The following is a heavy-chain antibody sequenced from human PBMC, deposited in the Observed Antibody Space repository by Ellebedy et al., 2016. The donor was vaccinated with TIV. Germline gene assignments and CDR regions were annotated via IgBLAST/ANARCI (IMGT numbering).Heavy chain of an antibody. CDR3: ARELAAAGFFDY. V-gene: IGHV3-7*01. Sequence: PGGSLRLSCVVSEFIPSSNGVAWVRQAPGKGLEWVANMRQDGSEKYYVDSVKGRFTISSDNAKNSLYLQMNSLRAEDTAVFYCARELAAAGFFDYWGQGTLVTVSS. CDR1: EFIPSSNG. D-gene: IGHD6-13*01. CDR2: MRQDGSEK. J-gene: IGHJ4*02.